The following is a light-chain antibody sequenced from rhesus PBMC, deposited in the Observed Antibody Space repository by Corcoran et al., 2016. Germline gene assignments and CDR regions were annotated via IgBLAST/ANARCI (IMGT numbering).Light chain of an antibody. CDR3: QKYRSRPLT. V-gene: IGKV1-22*01. J-gene: IGKJ4*01. CDR1: QGISSW. Sequence: DIQMTQSPSSLSASVGDTVTITCRASQGISSWLAWYQQKPGKAPKLLIYKASSLQSGVPSRFSGSGSGKDCTITISSLQSEDFVTYYCQKYRSRPLTFGGGTKVELK. CDR2: KAS.